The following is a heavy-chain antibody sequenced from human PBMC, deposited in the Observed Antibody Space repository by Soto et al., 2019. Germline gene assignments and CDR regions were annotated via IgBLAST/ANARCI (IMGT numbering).Heavy chain of an antibody. CDR2: INAGNGNT. J-gene: IGHJ4*02. CDR1: GYTFTSYG. CDR3: ARSYYDSSGYYEIDY. V-gene: IGHV1-3*01. Sequence: ASVKVSCKASGYTFTSYGISWVRQAPGQRLEWMGWINAGNGNTKYSQKFQGRVTITRDTSASTAYMELSSLRSEDTAVYYCARSYYDSSGYYEIDYWGQGTLVTVSS. D-gene: IGHD3-22*01.